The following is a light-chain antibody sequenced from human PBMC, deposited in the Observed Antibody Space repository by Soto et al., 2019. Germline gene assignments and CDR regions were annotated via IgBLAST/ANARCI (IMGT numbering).Light chain of an antibody. CDR1: PSVDTL. Sequence: EIVLTQSPATLSLSPGERATLSCRASPSVDTLLSWYQQKPGQVPRLLIYDASNRATGIPARFSGSGSGTDFTLTISSLEPEDFAVYYCQQRRDGPLTFGGGTKVEIK. J-gene: IGKJ4*01. V-gene: IGKV3-11*01. CDR2: DAS. CDR3: QQRRDGPLT.